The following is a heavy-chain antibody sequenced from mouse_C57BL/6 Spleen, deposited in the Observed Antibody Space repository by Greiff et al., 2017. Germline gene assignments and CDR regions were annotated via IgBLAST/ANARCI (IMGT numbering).Heavy chain of an antibody. CDR2: FHPYNDDT. CDR1: GYTFTSYP. V-gene: IGHV1-47*01. CDR3: ARWNPRGYFDD. J-gene: IGHJ1*03. Sequence: QVQLQQSGAELVKPGASVKMSCKASGYTFTSYPIEWMKQNHGKSLEWIGNFHPYNDDTKYNEKFKGKATLTVEKSSSTVYLELSRLTAEDSAVYYSARWNPRGYFDDWGTGTTVTVSS.